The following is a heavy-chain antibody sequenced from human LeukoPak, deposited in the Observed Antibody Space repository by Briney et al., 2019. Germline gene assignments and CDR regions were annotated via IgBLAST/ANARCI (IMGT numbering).Heavy chain of an antibody. V-gene: IGHV4-59*01. Sequence: SETLSLTCTVSGDSITPYYWSWIRQPPGKGLEWIGYIYYTGSTKSSPSLKSRVTISVDASKNHFSLNLSSVTAADTAVYYCARDGWFGELVLEYFQHWGQGTLVTVSS. D-gene: IGHD3-10*01. CDR1: GDSITPYY. CDR2: IYYTGST. J-gene: IGHJ1*01. CDR3: ARDGWFGELVLEYFQH.